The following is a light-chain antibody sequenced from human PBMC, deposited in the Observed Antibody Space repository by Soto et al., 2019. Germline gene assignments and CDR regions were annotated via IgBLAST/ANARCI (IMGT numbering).Light chain of an antibody. Sequence: QSVLTQPPSVSAAPGHKVTISCSGSSSNIGGNSVSWYQQLPGTAPKLLIYDDNKRPSGIPDRFSGYKSGTSATLGITGFQTGDEADYYCGSWDSRLSAYVFGTGTKVTAL. CDR2: DDN. V-gene: IGLV1-51*01. CDR1: SSNIGGNS. CDR3: GSWDSRLSAYV. J-gene: IGLJ1*01.